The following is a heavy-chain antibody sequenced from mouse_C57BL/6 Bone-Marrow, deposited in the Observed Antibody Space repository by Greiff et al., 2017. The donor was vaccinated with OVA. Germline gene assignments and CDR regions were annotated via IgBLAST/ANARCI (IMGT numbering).Heavy chain of an antibody. Sequence: QVHVKQSGPELVKPGASVKLSCKASGYTFTSYDINWVKQRPGQGLEWIGWIYPRDGSTKYNEKFKGKATLTVDTSSSTAYMELHSLTSEDSAVYFCAREDYYYEEWYFDVWGTGTTVTVSS. CDR2: IYPRDGST. V-gene: IGHV1-85*01. CDR3: AREDYYYEEWYFDV. J-gene: IGHJ1*03. D-gene: IGHD1-1*01. CDR1: GYTFTSYD.